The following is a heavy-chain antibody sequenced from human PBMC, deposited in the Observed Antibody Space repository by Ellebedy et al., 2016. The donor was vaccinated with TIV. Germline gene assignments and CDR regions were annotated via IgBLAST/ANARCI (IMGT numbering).Heavy chain of an antibody. CDR1: GASINTRGYY. CDR3: ARGDYWFDL. CDR2: IYYSGST. J-gene: IGHJ5*02. Sequence: MPSETLSLTCTVSGASINTRGYYWGWVRQPPGKGLEWIGSIYYSGSTSYNPSLKSRVTIFLEASKNRFSLKLNSVTAADTAVHYCARGDYWFDLWGQGTLVKVSS. V-gene: IGHV4-39*01.